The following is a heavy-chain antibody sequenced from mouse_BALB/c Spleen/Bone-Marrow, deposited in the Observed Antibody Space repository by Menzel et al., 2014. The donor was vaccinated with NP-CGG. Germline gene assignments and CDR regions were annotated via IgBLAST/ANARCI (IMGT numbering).Heavy chain of an antibody. V-gene: IGHV1-15*01. CDR3: TRLDSSGYGAY. J-gene: IGHJ3*01. Sequence: VQGVESGAELVRPGASVTLSCKASGYTFTDHEMHWLKQTPVHGLEWIGAIDPETGGTAYNQKFKGRATLTTDKSSSTAYMELRSLTSEDSAVYYCTRLDSSGYGAYWGQGTLVTVSA. CDR1: GYTFTDHE. CDR2: IDPETGGT. D-gene: IGHD3-2*01.